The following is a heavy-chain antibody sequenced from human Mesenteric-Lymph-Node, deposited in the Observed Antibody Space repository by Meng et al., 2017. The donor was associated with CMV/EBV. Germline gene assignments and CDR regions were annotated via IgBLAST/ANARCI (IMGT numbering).Heavy chain of an antibody. CDR1: GYPFTIYY. J-gene: IGHJ4*02. Sequence: CQSSGYPFTIYYMYSVRQAPGQGLEWMGVINPSGGSTTYAQKFQGRVTVTRDTSTSTVYMELSSLRSDDTSVYYCAGGACSGACYFDYWGQGTLVTVSS. D-gene: IGHD2-15*01. CDR2: INPSGGST. CDR3: AGGACSGACYFDY. V-gene: IGHV1-46*01.